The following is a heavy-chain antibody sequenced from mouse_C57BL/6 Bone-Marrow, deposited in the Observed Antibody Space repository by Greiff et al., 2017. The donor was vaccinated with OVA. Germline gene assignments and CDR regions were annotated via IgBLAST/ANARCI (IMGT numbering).Heavy chain of an antibody. V-gene: IGHV5-4*01. CDR1: GFTFSSYA. CDR2: ISDGGSYT. CDR3: ARDWDPY. D-gene: IGHD4-1*01. J-gene: IGHJ2*01. Sequence: EVKLMESGGGLVKPGGSLKLSCAASGFTFSSYAMSWVRQTPEKRLEWVATISDGGSYTYYPDNVKGRFTISRDNAKNNLYLQMSHLKSEDTAMYYCARDWDPYWGQGTTLTVSS.